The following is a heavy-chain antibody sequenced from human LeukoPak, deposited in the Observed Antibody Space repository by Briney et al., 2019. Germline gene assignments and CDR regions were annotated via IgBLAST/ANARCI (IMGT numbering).Heavy chain of an antibody. CDR3: ARDQGLTTVVTPLDY. V-gene: IGHV3-21*04. D-gene: IGHD4-23*01. CDR1: GFTFSSYS. J-gene: IGHJ4*02. CDR2: ISSSSSYI. Sequence: GGSLRLSCAASGFTFSSYSMNWVRQAPGKGLEWVSSISSSSSYIYYADSVKGRFTISRDNAKNSLYLQMNSLRAEDTAVYYCARDQGLTTVVTPLDYWGQGTLVTVSS.